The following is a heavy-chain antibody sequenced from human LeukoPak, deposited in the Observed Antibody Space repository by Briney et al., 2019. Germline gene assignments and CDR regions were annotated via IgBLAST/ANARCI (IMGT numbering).Heavy chain of an antibody. J-gene: IGHJ4*02. CDR1: GFTFSSYG. Sequence: PGGSLRLSCAASGFTFSSYGVNWVRQAPGKGLEWVSYISSSGTTIYYADSVKGRFTISRDNAKNSLYLQMSSLRDEDTAVYYCARARDGSYDYWGQGTLVTVSS. D-gene: IGHD1-26*01. CDR2: ISSSGTTI. V-gene: IGHV3-48*03. CDR3: ARARDGSYDY.